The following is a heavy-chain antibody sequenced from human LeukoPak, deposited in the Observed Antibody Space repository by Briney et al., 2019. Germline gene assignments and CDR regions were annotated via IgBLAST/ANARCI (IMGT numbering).Heavy chain of an antibody. CDR2: INPNSSGT. CDR1: GYTFTGYY. D-gene: IGHD3-10*01. J-gene: IGHJ5*02. V-gene: IGHV1-2*02. CDR3: ARARNMVRGVMTSNWFDP. Sequence: GASVKVSCKASGYTFTGYYMHWVRQAPGQGLEWMGWINPNSSGTNYAQKFQGRVTMTRDTSISTAYMELSRLRSDDTAVYYCARARNMVRGVMTSNWFDPWGQGTLVTVSS.